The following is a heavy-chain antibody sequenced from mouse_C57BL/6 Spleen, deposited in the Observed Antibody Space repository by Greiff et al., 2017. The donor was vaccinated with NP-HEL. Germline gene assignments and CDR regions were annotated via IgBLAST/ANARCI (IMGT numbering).Heavy chain of an antibody. CDR1: GYSFTGYY. CDR3: ARRKNYAMDY. V-gene: IGHV1-42*01. CDR2: INPSTGGT. J-gene: IGHJ4*01. Sequence: VQLQQSGPELVKPGASVKISCKASGYSFTGYYMNWVKQSPEKSLEWIGEINPSTGGTTYNQKSKAKATLTVDKSSSTAYMQLKSLTSEDSAVYYCARRKNYAMDYWGQGTSVTVSS.